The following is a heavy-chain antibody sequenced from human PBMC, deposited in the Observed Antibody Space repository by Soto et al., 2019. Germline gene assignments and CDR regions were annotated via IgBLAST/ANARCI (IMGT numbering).Heavy chain of an antibody. D-gene: IGHD1-7*01. CDR1: GYTFTGYY. V-gene: IGHV1-2*02. Sequence: ASVKVSCKASGYTFTGYYMHWVRQAPGQGLEWMGWINPNSGGTNYAQKFQGRVTMTRDTSISTAYMELSRLRSDDTAVYYCARDSLVRGTAGTSYYYYGMDVWGQGTTVTVSS. CDR3: ARDSLVRGTAGTSYYYYGMDV. CDR2: INPNSGGT. J-gene: IGHJ6*02.